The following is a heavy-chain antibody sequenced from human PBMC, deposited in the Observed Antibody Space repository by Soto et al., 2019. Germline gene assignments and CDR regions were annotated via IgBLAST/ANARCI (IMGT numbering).Heavy chain of an antibody. CDR2: INVDNGNT. CDR3: ARDLIVSGGYYQYGMDV. CDR1: GYTFTNYA. D-gene: IGHD2-8*01. Sequence: ASVKVSCKASGYTFTNYAMHWVRQVPGQRLEWMGWINVDNGNTKYSQRFQGRVTFTRDTSASTAYMELSSLRAEDTAVYYCARDLIVSGGYYQYGMDVWGQGTTVTV. J-gene: IGHJ6*02. V-gene: IGHV1-3*01.